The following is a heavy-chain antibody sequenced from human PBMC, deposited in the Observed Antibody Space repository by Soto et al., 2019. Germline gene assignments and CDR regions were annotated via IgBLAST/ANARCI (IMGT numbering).Heavy chain of an antibody. J-gene: IGHJ6*02. CDR1: GGSISSYY. CDR3: ARVESILWFGELLSPMDV. V-gene: IGHV4-59*01. Sequence: PSETLSLTCTVSGGSISSYYWSRIRQPPGKGLEWIGYIYYSGSTNYNPSLKSRVTVSVGTSKNQFSLKLSSVTAADTAVYYCARVESILWFGELLSPMDVWGQGTTVTVSS. CDR2: IYYSGST. D-gene: IGHD3-10*01.